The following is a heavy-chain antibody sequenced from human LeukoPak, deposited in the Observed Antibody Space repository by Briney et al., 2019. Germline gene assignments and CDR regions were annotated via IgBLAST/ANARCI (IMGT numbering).Heavy chain of an antibody. V-gene: IGHV3-48*01. J-gene: IGHJ4*02. CDR1: GFTFSSYS. Sequence: GGSLRLSCAASGFTFSSYSLNWVRQAPGRGLEWVSYISSSSSTIYYADSVRGRFTISRDNAKNSLYLQMNSLKTEDTAVYYCTRDRSGSYPDGGQGTLVTVSS. D-gene: IGHD3-10*01. CDR3: TRDRSGSYPD. CDR2: ISSSSSTI.